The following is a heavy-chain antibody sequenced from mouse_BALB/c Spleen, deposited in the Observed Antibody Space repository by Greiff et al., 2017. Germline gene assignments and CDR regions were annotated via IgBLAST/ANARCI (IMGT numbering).Heavy chain of an antibody. CDR2: IWSGGST. CDR1: GFSLTSYG. D-gene: IGHD1-1*01. V-gene: IGHV2-2*01. Sequence: QVQLKESGPGLVQPSQSLSITCTVSGFSLTSYGVHWVRQSPGKGLEWMGVIWSGGSTDYNAAFISRLSISKDNSKSQVFLKMHSLQTDDTARYYCATLLPGFAYWGQGTLVTVSA. CDR3: ATLLPGFAY. J-gene: IGHJ3*01.